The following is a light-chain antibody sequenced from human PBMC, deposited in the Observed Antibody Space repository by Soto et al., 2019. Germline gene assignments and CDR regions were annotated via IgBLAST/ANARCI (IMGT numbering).Light chain of an antibody. J-gene: IGKJ5*01. CDR3: QQVNNYPIT. Sequence: DIQLTQSPSFLSASVGDRVTITCRASQGIRNYFAWYQQKPGRAPKLLMYIASTLQTGVPSRFSGSQSGTEFTLTISSLQPEDFATYYCQQVNNYPITFGQGTRLEIK. V-gene: IGKV1-9*01. CDR1: QGIRNY. CDR2: IAS.